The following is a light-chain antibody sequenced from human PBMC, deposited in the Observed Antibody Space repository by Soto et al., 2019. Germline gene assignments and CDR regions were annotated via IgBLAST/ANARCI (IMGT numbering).Light chain of an antibody. Sequence: QSVLTQPPSVSAAPGQKVTISCSGSSSNIGNNYVSWYQQLPGTAPKILIYENNKRPSGIPDRFSGSKSGTSATLGITGLQTGDEADYYCGTWDSSLSAGRVFGGGTKLTVL. V-gene: IGLV1-51*02. CDR1: SSNIGNNY. CDR2: ENN. J-gene: IGLJ3*02. CDR3: GTWDSSLSAGRV.